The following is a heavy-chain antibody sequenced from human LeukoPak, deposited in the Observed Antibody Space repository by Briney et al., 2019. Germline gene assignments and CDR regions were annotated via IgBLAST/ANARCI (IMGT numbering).Heavy chain of an antibody. CDR1: GFIFSSYW. V-gene: IGHV3-7*01. D-gene: IGHD6-13*01. Sequence: GGSLRLSCAASGFIFSSYWMSWVRQAPGKGLEWVANIKQDGSEKYYMDSVKGRFTTSRDNAKNSLYLQMNSLRAEDTAVYYCARDRIGAAGTGWFDPWGQGTLVTVSS. J-gene: IGHJ5*02. CDR3: ARDRIGAAGTGWFDP. CDR2: IKQDGSEK.